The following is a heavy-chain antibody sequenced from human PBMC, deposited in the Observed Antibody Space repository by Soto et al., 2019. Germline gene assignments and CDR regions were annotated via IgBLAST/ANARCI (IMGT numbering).Heavy chain of an antibody. V-gene: IGHV1-46*01. D-gene: IGHD2-21*02. CDR1: GYTFTSYY. CDR3: ARESRDTYYFDS. CDR2: SHVGPDTT. Sequence: QVQLEQSGAEVKKPGASMKVSCQASGYTFTSYYIHWVRQAPGQGLEWMGVSHVGPDTTMYAQKFQGRVTMTRDTSTSTVYMERSSLISEDTAVYFCARESRDTYYFDSWGQGTLVTVYS. J-gene: IGHJ4*02.